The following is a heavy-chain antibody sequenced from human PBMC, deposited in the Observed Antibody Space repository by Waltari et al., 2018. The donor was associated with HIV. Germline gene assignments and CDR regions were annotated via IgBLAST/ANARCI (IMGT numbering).Heavy chain of an antibody. CDR1: GFSFRSYR. V-gene: IGHV3-48*01. CDR3: ARDRTRYYFDS. Sequence: EVQLVESGGGLVQPGGSLGLSCTASGFSFRSYRMNWARQAPGKWLELFSNISTSSSAIFYSDSVKGRFTISRDTAKNSLYLQMNSLRAEDTAVYYRARDRTRYYFDSWGQGTLVTVSS. J-gene: IGHJ4*02. CDR2: ISTSSSAI. D-gene: IGHD6-6*01.